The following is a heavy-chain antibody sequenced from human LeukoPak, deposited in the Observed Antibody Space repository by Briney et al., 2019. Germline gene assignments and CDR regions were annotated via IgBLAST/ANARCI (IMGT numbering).Heavy chain of an antibody. J-gene: IGHJ3*02. CDR3: ARDRARDDSMATVAFDI. D-gene: IGHD5-24*01. Sequence: GGSLRLSCAASGFTFSDYYMSWIRQAPGKGREWVSYISSSGSTIYYADSVKGRFTISRDNAKNSLYLQMNSLRAEDTAVYYCARDRARDDSMATVAFDIWGQGTMVTVSS. V-gene: IGHV3-11*01. CDR2: ISSSGSTI. CDR1: GFTFSDYY.